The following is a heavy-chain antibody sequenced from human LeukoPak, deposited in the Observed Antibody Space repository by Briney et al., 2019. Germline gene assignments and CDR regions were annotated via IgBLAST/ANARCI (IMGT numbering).Heavy chain of an antibody. Sequence: GGSLRLSCAASGFTFRNYAMSWVRQAPGKGLDWVSAITSGGDTTYYADSVKGRFTIFRDNSKNTLYLQMNNLRAEDTAVYYCAKEGNYEDLYYYYYMDVWGKGTTVTISS. CDR1: GFTFRNYA. D-gene: IGHD1-7*01. V-gene: IGHV3-23*01. CDR3: AKEGNYEDLYYYYYMDV. CDR2: ITSGGDTT. J-gene: IGHJ6*03.